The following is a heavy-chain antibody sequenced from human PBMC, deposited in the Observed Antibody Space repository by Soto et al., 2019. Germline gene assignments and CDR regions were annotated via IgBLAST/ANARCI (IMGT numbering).Heavy chain of an antibody. CDR3: ARAIVGAHLDFDY. CDR1: GFSLSNARMG. V-gene: IGHV2-26*01. J-gene: IGHJ4*02. D-gene: IGHD1-26*01. CDR2: IFSNDEK. Sequence: SGPTLVNPTETPTLTCTVSGFSLSNARMGVSWIRQPPGKALEWLAHIFSNDEKSYSTSLKSRLTISKDTSKSQVVLTITNMDPVDTATYYGARAIVGAHLDFDYWGQETLVTVSS.